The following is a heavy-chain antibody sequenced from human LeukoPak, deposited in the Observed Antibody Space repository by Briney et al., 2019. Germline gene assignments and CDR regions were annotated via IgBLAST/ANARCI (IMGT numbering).Heavy chain of an antibody. D-gene: IGHD2-21*01. V-gene: IGHV4-59*02. CDR2: VYYSGST. J-gene: IGHJ2*01. CDR3: AREANSPTARYWYFDL. CDR1: GGSVSSYY. Sequence: SETLSLTCTVSGGSVSSYYWSWMRQSPGKGLEWIGYVYYSGSTNYNPALKSRVTISLDTSENQFSLKLSSVTAADTAVYYCAREANSPTARYWYFDLWGRGTQVTVSS.